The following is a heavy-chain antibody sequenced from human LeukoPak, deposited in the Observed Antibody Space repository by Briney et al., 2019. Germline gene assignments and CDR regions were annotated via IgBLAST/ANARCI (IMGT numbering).Heavy chain of an antibody. Sequence: SETLSLTCSVSSVSINGYYWSWIRQPPGKGLEWIGYIYYSGSTNYNPSLKSRVTISVDTSKNQFSLKLSSVTAADTAVYYCARAGGYYPHYYYYYGMDVWGQGTTVTVSS. D-gene: IGHD3-22*01. J-gene: IGHJ6*02. CDR1: SVSINGYY. V-gene: IGHV4-59*01. CDR3: ARAGGYYPHYYYYYGMDV. CDR2: IYYSGST.